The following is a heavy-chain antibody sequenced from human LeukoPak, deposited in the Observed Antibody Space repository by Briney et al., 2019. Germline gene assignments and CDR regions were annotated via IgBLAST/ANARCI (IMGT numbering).Heavy chain of an antibody. CDR3: TSGVPGVYYFYY. V-gene: IGHV3-73*01. J-gene: IGHJ4*02. CDR1: GFTFSGSA. Sequence: GGSLTLSCAASGFTFSGSAMHWVRQASGKGLEWVGRIRSKANSYATAYAASVKGRFTISRDDSKNTAYLQMNSLKTEDTAVYYCTSGVPGVYYFYYWGQGTLVTVSS. CDR2: IRSKANSYAT. D-gene: IGHD2-2*01.